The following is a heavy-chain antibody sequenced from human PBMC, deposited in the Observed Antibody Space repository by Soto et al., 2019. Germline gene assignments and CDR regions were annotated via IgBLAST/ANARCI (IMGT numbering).Heavy chain of an antibody. J-gene: IGHJ4*02. Sequence: QVHLMESGGGLVKPGGSLRLSCEGSGFTCSDYYMTWIRQAPGKGLEWVAYINTLSTAIYYADSVKGRFTISRDNAKNSLYLQMNGLRAEDTATYYCARRLQWQLRPLDSWGRGTLVTVSS. CDR1: GFTCSDYY. CDR2: INTLSTAI. D-gene: IGHD6-19*01. CDR3: ARRLQWQLRPLDS. V-gene: IGHV3-11*01.